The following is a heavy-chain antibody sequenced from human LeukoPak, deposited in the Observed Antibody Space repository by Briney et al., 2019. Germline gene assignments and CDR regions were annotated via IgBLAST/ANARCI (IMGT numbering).Heavy chain of an antibody. J-gene: IGHJ4*02. V-gene: IGHV4-59*08. D-gene: IGHD3-3*01. Sequence: SETLSLTCTVSGGSISSYYWSWIRQPPGKGLEWIGYIYYSGSTNYNPSLKSRVTISVDTSKNQFSLKLSSVTAADTAVYYCARTPLSPTYYDCWTGSWFDYWGQGTLVTVSS. CDR1: GGSISSYY. CDR3: ARTPLSPTYYDCWTGSWFDY. CDR2: IYYSGST.